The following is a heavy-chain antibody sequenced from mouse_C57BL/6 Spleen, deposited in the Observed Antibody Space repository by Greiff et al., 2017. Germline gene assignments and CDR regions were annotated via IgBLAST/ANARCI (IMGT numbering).Heavy chain of an antibody. CDR3: ASLLPSGFAY. CDR1: GYTFTSYW. Sequence: VQLQQPGAELVMPGASVKLSCKASGYTFTSYWMHWVKQRPGQGLEWIGEIDPSDSYTNYNQKFKGKSTLTVDKSSSTAYMQLRSLTSEDSAVYYCASLLPSGFAYWGQGTLVTVSA. J-gene: IGHJ3*01. D-gene: IGHD3-2*02. CDR2: IDPSDSYT. V-gene: IGHV1-69*01.